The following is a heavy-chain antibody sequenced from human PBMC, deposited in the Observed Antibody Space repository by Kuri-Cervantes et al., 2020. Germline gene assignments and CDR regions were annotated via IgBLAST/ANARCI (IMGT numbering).Heavy chain of an antibody. CDR1: GGSISSGDYY. D-gene: IGHD3-10*01. J-gene: IGHJ4*02. V-gene: IGHV4-30-4*01. CDR3: ARGRLYYYGSGTLDY. CDR2: IYYSGST. Sequence: SETLSLTCTVSGGSISSGDYYWSWIRQPPGKGLEWIGYIYYSGSTYYNPSLKSRVTISVDTSKNQFPLKLSSVTAADTAVYYCARGRLYYYGSGTLDYWGQGTLVTVSS.